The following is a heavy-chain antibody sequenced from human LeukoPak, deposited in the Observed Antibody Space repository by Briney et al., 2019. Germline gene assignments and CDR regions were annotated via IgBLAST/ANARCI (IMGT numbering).Heavy chain of an antibody. CDR1: GFSVSSNY. V-gene: IGHV3-53*01. CDR3: AKQSAGSAAWYSLHYDF. J-gene: IGHJ4*02. Sequence: GGSLRLSCAGSGFSVSSNYMTWVRQAPGRGLEWVSSVDGGGGTYYADSVKGRFTISRDNSKDTLYLQMNGLRAEDTAVYFCAKQSAGSAAWYSLHYDFWGQGTLVTVSS. D-gene: IGHD6-13*01. CDR2: VDGGGGT.